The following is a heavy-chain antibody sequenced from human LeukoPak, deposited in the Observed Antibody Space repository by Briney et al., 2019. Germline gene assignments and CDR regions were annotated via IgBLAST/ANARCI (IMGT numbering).Heavy chain of an antibody. Sequence: ASXXXSXXXSXXTXXSXXMXXXRXAPGQGLEWMGIINPSGGSTSYAQKFQGRVTMTRDMSTSTVYMELSSLRSEDTAVYYCARVNYYDSSGAWFDPWGQGTLVTVSS. V-gene: IGHV1-46*01. CDR1: XXTXXSXX. CDR2: INPSGGST. D-gene: IGHD3-22*01. CDR3: ARVNYYDSSGAWFDP. J-gene: IGHJ5*02.